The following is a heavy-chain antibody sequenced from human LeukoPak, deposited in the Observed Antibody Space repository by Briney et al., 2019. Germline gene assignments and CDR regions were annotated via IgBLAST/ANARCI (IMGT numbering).Heavy chain of an antibody. CDR1: RFTFNAYW. CDR2: INPDGSTT. CDR3: AKGSGQWLPFDY. Sequence: GGSLRLSCAASRFTFNAYWMHWVRQAPGKGLVWVSLINPDGSTTIYADSVKGRFTISRDNAKKTLYLQMSSLRAEDTAVYYCAKGSGQWLPFDYWGQGTLVTVSS. J-gene: IGHJ4*02. V-gene: IGHV3-74*01. D-gene: IGHD6-19*01.